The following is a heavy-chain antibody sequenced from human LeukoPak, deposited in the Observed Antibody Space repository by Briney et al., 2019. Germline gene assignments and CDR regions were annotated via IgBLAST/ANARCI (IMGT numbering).Heavy chain of an antibody. CDR3: AKRNFSNFDY. CDR2: ISGSGGST. Sequence: GGSLRLSCAASGLTFSSYWMNWVRQAPGKGLEWVSTISGSGGSTYYADSVKGRFTISRDNSKNTLYLQMNSLRAEDTAVYYCAKRNFSNFDYWGQGTLVTVSS. J-gene: IGHJ4*02. D-gene: IGHD1-1*01. CDR1: GLTFSSYW. V-gene: IGHV3-23*01.